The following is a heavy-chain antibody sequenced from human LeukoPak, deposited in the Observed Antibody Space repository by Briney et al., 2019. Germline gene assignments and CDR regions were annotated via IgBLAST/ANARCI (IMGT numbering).Heavy chain of an antibody. Sequence: GGSLRLSCQASGFIFSTYSMNWVRQAPGKGLEWVSYISSSSSTIYYADSVKGRFTISRDNAKNSLYLQMNSLRAEDTAVYYCAELGITMIGGVWGKGTTVTISS. J-gene: IGHJ6*04. V-gene: IGHV3-48*04. D-gene: IGHD3-10*02. CDR2: ISSSSSTI. CDR3: AELGITMIGGV. CDR1: GFIFSTYS.